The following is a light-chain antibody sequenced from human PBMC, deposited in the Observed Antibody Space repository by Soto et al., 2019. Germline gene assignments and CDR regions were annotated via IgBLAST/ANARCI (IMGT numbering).Light chain of an antibody. CDR2: GAS. CDR3: QQYGSSGT. Sequence: EIVLTQSPGTLSLSPGERATLSCRASQSVDSSSLAWYQQKPGQAPRLLIYGASSRATGIPDRFSGSGSGTDFTLAISRLEPEDFAVYYCQQYGSSGTFGQGTKVEIK. CDR1: QSVDSSS. J-gene: IGKJ1*01. V-gene: IGKV3-20*01.